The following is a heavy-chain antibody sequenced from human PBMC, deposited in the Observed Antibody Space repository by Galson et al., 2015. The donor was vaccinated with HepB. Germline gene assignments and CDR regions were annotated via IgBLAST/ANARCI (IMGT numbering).Heavy chain of an antibody. D-gene: IGHD3-10*01. J-gene: IGHJ3*01. CDR1: GFTFSNFA. Sequence: SLRLSCAVSGFTFSNFAMSWVRQAPGKGLEWVSIISGSGSSTYYADSVKGRFTISRDNSNNTLYLQMNSLRAEDTAVYYCATGGGCDSSGIRWCALDFCSQGTMITVSS. V-gene: IGHV3-23*01. CDR3: ATGGGCDSSGIRWCALDF. CDR2: ISGSGSST.